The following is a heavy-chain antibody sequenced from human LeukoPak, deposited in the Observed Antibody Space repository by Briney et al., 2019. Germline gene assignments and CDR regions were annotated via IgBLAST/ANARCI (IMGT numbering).Heavy chain of an antibody. D-gene: IGHD4-17*01. Sequence: GASVKVSCKASGYTFTSYAMNWVRQAPGQGLEWMGWINTNTGNPTYAQGFTGRFVFSLDTSVSTAYLQISSLKAEDTAVYYCARIYGDYPTPHEYFQHWGQGTLVTVSS. CDR2: INTNTGNP. CDR3: ARIYGDYPTPHEYFQH. V-gene: IGHV7-4-1*02. CDR1: GYTFTSYA. J-gene: IGHJ1*01.